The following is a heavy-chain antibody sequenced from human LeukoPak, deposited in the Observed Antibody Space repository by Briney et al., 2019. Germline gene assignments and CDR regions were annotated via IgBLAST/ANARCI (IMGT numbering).Heavy chain of an antibody. J-gene: IGHJ4*02. Sequence: GGSLRLSCAASGFTFSNHSMTWVRQAPGNGLEWVSSIRVSGSTTYYADSVKGRFTISRGNSKNTLYLQMNSLRAEDTAIYYCAKEIRPNDYWGQGTLVTVSS. CDR2: IRVSGSTT. CDR3: AKEIRPNDY. CDR1: GFTFSNHS. V-gene: IGHV3-23*01. D-gene: IGHD6-6*01.